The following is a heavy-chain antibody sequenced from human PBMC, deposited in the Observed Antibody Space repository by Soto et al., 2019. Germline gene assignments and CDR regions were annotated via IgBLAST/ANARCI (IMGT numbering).Heavy chain of an antibody. J-gene: IGHJ4*02. V-gene: IGHV3-64*07. D-gene: IGHD4-17*01. CDR2: ISGNGDST. Sequence: EVQLVESGGGLVQPGGSLRLSCAASGFTFSSYAMHWVRQAPGKGLEYVSGISGNGDSTYYADSVKGRFTISRDNSKKTLFLQMGSLRTEDMAVYYCARGKATVVTRPFDYWGQGTLVTVSS. CDR1: GFTFSSYA. CDR3: ARGKATVVTRPFDY.